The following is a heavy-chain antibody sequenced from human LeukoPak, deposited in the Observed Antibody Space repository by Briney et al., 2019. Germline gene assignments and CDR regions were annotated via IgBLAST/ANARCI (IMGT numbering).Heavy chain of an antibody. CDR3: ARWRSIAARRNYYYYMDV. CDR1: GFTVSSNY. J-gene: IGHJ6*03. D-gene: IGHD6-6*01. Sequence: PGGSLRLSCAASGFTVSSNYMSWVRQAPGKGLEWVSVIYSGGSTYYADSVKDRFTISRDNSKNTLYLQMNSLRAEDTAVYYCARWRSIAARRNYYYYMDVWGKGTTVTVSS. V-gene: IGHV3-53*01. CDR2: IYSGGST.